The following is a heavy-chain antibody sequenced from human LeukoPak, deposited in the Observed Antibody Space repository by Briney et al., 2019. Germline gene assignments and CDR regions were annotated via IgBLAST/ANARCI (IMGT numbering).Heavy chain of an antibody. V-gene: IGHV3-21*01. Sequence: GGSLRLSCAASGFTFSSYSMNWVRQAPGKGLEWVSSISSSSSYIYYADSVKGRFTISRDNAKNSLYLQMNSLRAEDTAVYYCARDEDYDILTGPLARIGWGQGTLVTVSS. D-gene: IGHD3-9*01. CDR3: ARDEDYDILTGPLARIG. CDR1: GFTFSSYS. CDR2: ISSSSSYI. J-gene: IGHJ4*02.